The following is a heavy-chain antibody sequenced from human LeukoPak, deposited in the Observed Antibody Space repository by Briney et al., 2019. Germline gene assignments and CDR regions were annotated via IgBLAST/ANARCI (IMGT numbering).Heavy chain of an antibody. CDR3: AKDHGVAVTGMYY. CDR1: GFTFSSYS. V-gene: IGHV3-21*01. CDR2: ISSSSSYI. Sequence: PGGSLRLSCAASGFTFSSYSMNWVRQAPGKGLEWVSSISSSSSYIYYADSVKGRFTISRDNAKNSLYLQMNSLRAEDTAVYYCAKDHGVAVTGMYYWGQGTLVTVSS. J-gene: IGHJ4*02. D-gene: IGHD6-19*01.